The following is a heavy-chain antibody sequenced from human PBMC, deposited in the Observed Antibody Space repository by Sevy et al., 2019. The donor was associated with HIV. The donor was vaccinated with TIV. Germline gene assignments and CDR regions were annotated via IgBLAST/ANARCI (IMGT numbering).Heavy chain of an antibody. J-gene: IGHJ3*02. D-gene: IGHD3-3*01. CDR1: GFTFGDYA. Sequence: GGSLRLSCTASGFTFGDYAMSWFRQAPGKGLEWVGFIRSKAYGGTTEYAASVKGRFTISRDDSKSIAYLQMNSLKTEDTAVYYCTRSSGDDFWSGYSDDAFDIWGQGTMVTVSS. CDR2: IRSKAYGGTT. V-gene: IGHV3-49*03. CDR3: TRSSGDDFWSGYSDDAFDI.